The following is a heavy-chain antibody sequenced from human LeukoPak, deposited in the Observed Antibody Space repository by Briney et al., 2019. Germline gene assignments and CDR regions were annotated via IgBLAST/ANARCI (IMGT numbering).Heavy chain of an antibody. CDR3: AKYRSRVAWGGSGYLDY. V-gene: IGHV3-30*18. Sequence: PGRSLRLSCAASGFTFSSYGMHWVRQAPGKGLEWVAVISYDGSNKYYADSVKGRFTISRDNSKNTLYLQMNSLRAEDTAVYYCAKYRSRVAWGGSGYLDYWGQGTLVTVSS. J-gene: IGHJ4*02. CDR1: GFTFSSYG. CDR2: ISYDGSNK. D-gene: IGHD3-22*01.